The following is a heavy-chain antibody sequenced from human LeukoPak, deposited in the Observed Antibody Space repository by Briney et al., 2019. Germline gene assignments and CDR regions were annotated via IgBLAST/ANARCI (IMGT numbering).Heavy chain of an antibody. J-gene: IGHJ4*02. CDR3: AKWSSGWTGGYFDY. CDR1: GFTFSSYS. V-gene: IGHV3-21*01. Sequence: PGGSLRLSCAASGFTFSSYSMNWVRQAPGKGLEWVSSISSSSSYIYYADSVKGRFTISRDNSKNTLYLQMNSLRAEDTAVYYCAKWSSGWTGGYFDYWGQGTLVTVSS. D-gene: IGHD6-19*01. CDR2: ISSSSSYI.